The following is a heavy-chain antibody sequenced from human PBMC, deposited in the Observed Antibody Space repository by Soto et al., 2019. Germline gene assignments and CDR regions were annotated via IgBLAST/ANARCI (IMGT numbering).Heavy chain of an antibody. Sequence: GGSPRLSCAASGFTFSNYAMSWVRQAPGKGLEWLSTFTRSGSTYYADSVKGRFTISRDNSKNTLYLQMDGLRAEDTAVYYCAREFAPGSPNYDYWGLGTLVTVSS. CDR2: FTRSGST. CDR3: AREFAPGSPNYDY. CDR1: GFTFSNYA. D-gene: IGHD3-10*01. J-gene: IGHJ4*02. V-gene: IGHV3-23*01.